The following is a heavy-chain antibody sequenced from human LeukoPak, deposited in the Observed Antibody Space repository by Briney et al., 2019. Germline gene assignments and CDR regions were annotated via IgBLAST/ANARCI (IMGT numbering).Heavy chain of an antibody. Sequence: GGSLRLSCAASGFTFSSYWMHWVRQAPGKGLLWVSRINTDGSSTTYADSVKGRFTISRDNAKNTLYLQMNSLKTEDTAVYYCTRDLSRVRWYFARGGDYWGQGTLVTVSS. CDR3: TRDLSRVRWYFARGGDY. V-gene: IGHV3-74*01. D-gene: IGHD4-23*01. CDR2: INTDGSST. CDR1: GFTFSSYW. J-gene: IGHJ4*02.